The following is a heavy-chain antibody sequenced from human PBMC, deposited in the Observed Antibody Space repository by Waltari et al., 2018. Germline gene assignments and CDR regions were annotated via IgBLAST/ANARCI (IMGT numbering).Heavy chain of an antibody. V-gene: IGHV3-9*03. Sequence: EVQVVESGGGLVQPGRSLRLSCAASGFTFDDYSMHWVRQAPGKGVEWVSGISGNSGSIGYADSVKGRFTISRDNAKNSLYLQMNSLRAEDMALYYCAKGHISNDFWSGSLDFWGQGTLVTVSS. J-gene: IGHJ4*02. CDR2: ISGNSGSI. D-gene: IGHD3-3*01. CDR1: GFTFDDYS. CDR3: AKGHISNDFWSGSLDF.